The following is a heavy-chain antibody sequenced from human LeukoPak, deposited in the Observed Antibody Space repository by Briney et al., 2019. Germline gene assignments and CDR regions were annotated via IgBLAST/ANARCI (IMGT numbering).Heavy chain of an antibody. CDR3: AREGTTVTHDDAFDI. CDR2: INHSGST. V-gene: IGHV4-34*01. D-gene: IGHD4-17*01. J-gene: IGHJ3*02. CDR1: GGSFSGYY. Sequence: SETLSLTCAVYGGSFSGYYWSWIRQPPGKGLEWIGEINHSGSTNYNPSLKSRVTISVDTSKNQFSLKLSSVTAADTAVYYCAREGTTVTHDDAFDIWGQGTMVTVSS.